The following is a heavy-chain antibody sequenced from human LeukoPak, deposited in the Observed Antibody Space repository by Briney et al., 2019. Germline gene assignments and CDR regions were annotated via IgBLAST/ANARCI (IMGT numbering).Heavy chain of an antibody. Sequence: SQTLSLTCAVSGGSISSGGYSWSWIRQPPGKGLEWIGYIYHSGSTYYNPSLKSRVTISVDRSKNQFSLKLSSVTAADTAVYCCARINDYYYYGMDVWGQGTTVTVSS. CDR3: ARINDYYYYGMDV. J-gene: IGHJ6*02. V-gene: IGHV4-30-2*01. CDR1: GGSISSGGYS. CDR2: IYHSGST.